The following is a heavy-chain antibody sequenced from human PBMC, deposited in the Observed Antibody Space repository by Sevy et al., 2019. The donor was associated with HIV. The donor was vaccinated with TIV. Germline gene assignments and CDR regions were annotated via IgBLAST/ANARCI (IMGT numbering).Heavy chain of an antibody. J-gene: IGHJ4*02. CDR3: AKDSREELTFDY. D-gene: IGHD1-26*01. Sequence: GGSPRLSCAASGFTFSSYAMSWVRQAPGKGLEWVSAISGSGGSTYYADSVKGRFTISRDNSKNTLYLQMNSLRAEDTAVYYCAKDSREELTFDYWGQGTLVTVSS. V-gene: IGHV3-23*01. CDR2: ISGSGGST. CDR1: GFTFSSYA.